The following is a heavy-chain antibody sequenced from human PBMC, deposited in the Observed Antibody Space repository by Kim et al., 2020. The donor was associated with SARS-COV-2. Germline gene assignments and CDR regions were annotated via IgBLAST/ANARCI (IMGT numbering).Heavy chain of an antibody. V-gene: IGHV3-43*01. CDR1: GFTFDDYT. Sequence: GGSLRLSCAASGFTFDDYTMHWVRQAPGKGLEWVSLISWDGGSTYYADSVKGRFTISRDNSKNSLYLQMNSLRTEDTALYYCAKDRETIVGATEYYFDYWGQGTLVTVSS. CDR2: ISWDGGST. CDR3: AKDRETIVGATEYYFDY. J-gene: IGHJ4*02. D-gene: IGHD1-26*01.